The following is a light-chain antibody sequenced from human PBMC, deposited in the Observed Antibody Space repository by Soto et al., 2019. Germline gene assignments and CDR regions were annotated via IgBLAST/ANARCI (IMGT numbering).Light chain of an antibody. CDR3: SSYAGGNNIMV. V-gene: IGLV1-40*01. CDR1: SSSIGAGYE. CDR2: GNG. Sequence: QSVLTQPPSVSGAPGQRVTISCSGTSSSIGAGYEVHWYHQLPGTAPKLVVSGNGNRPSGVPDRLSASKSGTSASLAITGLQAEDEGHYYCSSYAGGNNIMVFGGGTKLTVL. J-gene: IGLJ2*01.